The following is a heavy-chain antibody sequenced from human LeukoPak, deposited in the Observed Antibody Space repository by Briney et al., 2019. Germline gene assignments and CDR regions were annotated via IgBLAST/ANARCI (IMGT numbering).Heavy chain of an antibody. D-gene: IGHD3-22*01. CDR3: AGAYYDSSGYYWGFDY. V-gene: IGHV5-51*01. J-gene: IGHJ4*02. Sequence: GESLKISCKGSGYSFTSYWIGWVRQMPGKGLEWMGIIYPGDSDTRYSPSFQGQVTISADKSISIAYLQWSSLKASDTAMYYCAGAYYDSSGYYWGFDYWGQGTLVTVSS. CDR1: GYSFTSYW. CDR2: IYPGDSDT.